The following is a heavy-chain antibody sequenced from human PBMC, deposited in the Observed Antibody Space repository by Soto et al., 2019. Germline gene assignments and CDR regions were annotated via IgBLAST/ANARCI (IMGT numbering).Heavy chain of an antibody. V-gene: IGHV6-1*01. J-gene: IGHJ6*02. Sequence: SQTLSLTCAISGDSVSSNSAAWNWIRQSPSRGLEWLGRTYYRSKWYNDYAVSVKSRITINPDTSKNQFSLQLNSVTPEDTAVYYCAKEGGGKLRYFDWFPDYYYYYGMDVWGQGTTVTVSS. CDR3: AKEGGGKLRYFDWFPDYYYYYGMDV. D-gene: IGHD3-9*01. CDR2: TYYRSKWYN. CDR1: GDSVSSNSAA.